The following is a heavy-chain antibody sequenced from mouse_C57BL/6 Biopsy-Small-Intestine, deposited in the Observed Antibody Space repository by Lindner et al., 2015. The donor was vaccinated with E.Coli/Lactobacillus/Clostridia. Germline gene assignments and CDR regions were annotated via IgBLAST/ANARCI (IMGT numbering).Heavy chain of an antibody. CDR1: GYNFNDYW. CDR2: ILPGSGST. CDR3: ARWGYYFDY. V-gene: IGHV1-9*01. Sequence: VQLQESGAELMKPGASVKFACKPTGYNFNDYWIEWVKQRPGHGLEWIGEILPGSGSTNYNEKFKDKAIFTADTSSNTAYMQLTSLTTEDSAIFYCARWGYYFDYWGQGTTLTVSS. J-gene: IGHJ2*01.